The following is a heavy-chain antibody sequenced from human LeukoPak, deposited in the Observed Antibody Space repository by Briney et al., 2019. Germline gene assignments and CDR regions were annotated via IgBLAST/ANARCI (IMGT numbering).Heavy chain of an antibody. V-gene: IGHV3-30*02. CDR2: IRYDGSNR. Sequence: GGSLRLSCAASGFTFSSYGMHWVRQAPGKGLEWVAFIRYDGSNRYYADSVKGRFTISRDNSKNTLYLQMNSLRAEDTAVYYCAKGPATVYSSGFDYWGQGTLVTVSS. J-gene: IGHJ4*02. CDR1: GFTFSSYG. CDR3: AKGPATVYSSGFDY. D-gene: IGHD6-19*01.